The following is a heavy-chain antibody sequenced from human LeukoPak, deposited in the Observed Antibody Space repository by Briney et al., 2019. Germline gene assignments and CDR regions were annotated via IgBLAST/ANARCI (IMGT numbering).Heavy chain of an antibody. D-gene: IGHD3-22*01. CDR3: ASGSGNDSSGYYQYYFDY. V-gene: IGHV4-34*01. CDR1: GGSFSGYY. CDR2: INYSGST. Sequence: SSETLSLTCAVYGGSFSGYYWSWIRQPPGKGLEWIGEINYSGSTNYNPSLKSRVTISVDTSKNQSSLKLSSVTAADTAVYYCASGSGNDSSGYYQYYFDYWGQGTLVTVSS. J-gene: IGHJ4*02.